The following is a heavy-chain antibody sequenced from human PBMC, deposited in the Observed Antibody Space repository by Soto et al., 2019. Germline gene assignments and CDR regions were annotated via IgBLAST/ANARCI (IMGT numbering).Heavy chain of an antibody. Sequence: RQPPGKGLEWIGSIYYSGSTYYNPSLKSRVTISVDTSKNQFSLKLSSVTAADTAVYYCARRRQAAALDYWGQGTLVTVSS. D-gene: IGHD6-13*01. V-gene: IGHV4-39*01. J-gene: IGHJ4*02. CDR3: ARRRQAAALDY. CDR2: IYYSGST.